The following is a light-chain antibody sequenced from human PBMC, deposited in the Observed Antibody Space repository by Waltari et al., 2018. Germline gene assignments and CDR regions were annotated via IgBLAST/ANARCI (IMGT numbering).Light chain of an antibody. V-gene: IGLV2-23*02. Sequence: QSALTQPASVSGSPGQSITISCTGTNTDIGSYNLVSWYQQHPGKAPKVIIFEVNKRPSGVSNRFSGSKSGITASLTVSGLHPEDEADYYCCSYAGTPRVVFGGGTKLTVL. CDR1: NTDIGSYNL. CDR3: CSYAGTPRVV. CDR2: EVN. J-gene: IGLJ2*01.